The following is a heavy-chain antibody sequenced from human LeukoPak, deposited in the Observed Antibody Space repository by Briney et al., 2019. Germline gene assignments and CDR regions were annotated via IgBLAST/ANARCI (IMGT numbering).Heavy chain of an antibody. D-gene: IGHD2-15*01. CDR1: GYRFTSDC. Sequence: LGESRQISGKCSGYRFTSDCIGCVRHIPGKGLGCMGIIYPGDSDTTYTPSFQGQVTISAHKSISTAYLQWSRLTALDTAMYYCARSLGIYCSGGSCYGRTWFDTWGKGTLVTVSS. CDR3: ARSLGIYCSGGSCYGRTWFDT. CDR2: IYPGDSDT. V-gene: IGHV5-51*01. J-gene: IGHJ5*02.